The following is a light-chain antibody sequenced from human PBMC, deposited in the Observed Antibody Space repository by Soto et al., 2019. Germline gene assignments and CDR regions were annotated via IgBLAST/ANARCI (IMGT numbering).Light chain of an antibody. CDR3: QQSYNSPPT. Sequence: DIHMTQSPSSLAASVGDRVTITCRASENIRSYLNWYLHKPGKAPKLLIYGASTLQSGVPSRFSGSGSGTHFTLTISNLQPEDCAAYFCQQSYNSPPTFGLGTKVDI. CDR2: GAS. CDR1: ENIRSY. V-gene: IGKV1-39*01. J-gene: IGKJ1*01.